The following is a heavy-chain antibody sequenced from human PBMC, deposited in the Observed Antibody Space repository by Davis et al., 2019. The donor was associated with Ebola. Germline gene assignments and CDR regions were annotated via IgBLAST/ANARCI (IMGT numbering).Heavy chain of an antibody. CDR1: GGSISSHY. V-gene: IGHV4-59*07. CDR3: VSVRYGYNSWGFGL. J-gene: IGHJ2*01. CDR2: IYYSGNT. D-gene: IGHD5-24*01. Sequence: PSDTLSLTCTVSGGSISSHYWTWIRQPPGKGLEWIGYIYYSGNTNYNPSLKSRVTKSVDTATNQFSLKLISVTAADTPMYYCVSVRYGYNSWGFGLWGRGTLITVSS.